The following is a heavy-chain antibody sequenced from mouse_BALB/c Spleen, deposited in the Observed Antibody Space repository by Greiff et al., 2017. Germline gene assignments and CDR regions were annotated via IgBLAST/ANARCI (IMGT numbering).Heavy chain of an antibody. Sequence: VQLQQSGPELVKPGASVKISCKASGYAFSSSWMNWVKQRPGQGLEWIGRIYPGDGDTNYNGKFKGKATLTADKSSSTAYMQLSSLTSVDSAVYFCARWELRGFDYWGQGTTLTVSS. CDR3: ARWELRGFDY. V-gene: IGHV1-82*01. D-gene: IGHD2-4*01. CDR1: GYAFSSSW. CDR2: IYPGDGDT. J-gene: IGHJ2*01.